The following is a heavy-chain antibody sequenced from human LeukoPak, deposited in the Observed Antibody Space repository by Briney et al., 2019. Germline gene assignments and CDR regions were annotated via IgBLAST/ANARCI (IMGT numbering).Heavy chain of an antibody. CDR2: ISYDGSNK. J-gene: IGHJ4*02. D-gene: IGHD6-6*01. Sequence: GGSLRLSCAASGFTFSSYGMHWVRQAPGKGLEWVAVISYDGSNKYYADSVKGRFTISRDNSKNTLYLQMNSLRAEDTAVYYCARDQATSSSPNFDYWGQGTLVTVSS. CDR3: ARDQATSSSPNFDY. CDR1: GFTFSSYG. V-gene: IGHV3-30*03.